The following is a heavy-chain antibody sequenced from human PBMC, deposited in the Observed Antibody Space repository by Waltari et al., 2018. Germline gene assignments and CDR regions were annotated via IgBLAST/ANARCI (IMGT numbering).Heavy chain of an antibody. CDR3: ARSRGYKWNFGFVDY. J-gene: IGHJ4*02. D-gene: IGHD1-7*01. Sequence: QVQLQQWGAGLLKPAETLSLTGAGYGESFSVYYWRWIRQPPGKGLEWSGEINHSGSPNYNPSIKSRVTISVDTSKNQFSLKLSSVTAADMAVYYCARSRGYKWNFGFVDYWGQGTLVTVSS. CDR1: GESFSVYY. V-gene: IGHV4-34*01. CDR2: INHSGSP.